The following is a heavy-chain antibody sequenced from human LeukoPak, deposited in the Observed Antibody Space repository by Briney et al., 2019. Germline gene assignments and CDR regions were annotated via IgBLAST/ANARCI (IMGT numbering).Heavy chain of an antibody. CDR3: ARVGGDIVVVPAALYYFDY. CDR2: IYYSGST. J-gene: IGHJ4*02. CDR1: GGSISSSNW. D-gene: IGHD2-2*01. Sequence: SETLSLTCDVSGGSISSSNWWSWIRQPPGKGLEWIGYIYYSGSTNYNPSLKSRVTISVDTSKNQFSLKLSSVTAADTAVYYCARVGGDIVVVPAALYYFDYWGQGTLVTVSS. V-gene: IGHV4-59*01.